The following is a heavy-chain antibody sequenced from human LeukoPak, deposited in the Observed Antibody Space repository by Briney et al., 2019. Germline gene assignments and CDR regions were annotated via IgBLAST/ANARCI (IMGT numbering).Heavy chain of an antibody. J-gene: IGHJ3*02. D-gene: IGHD3-10*01. CDR2: ISSNGGST. CDR1: GFTFSSYA. Sequence: GGSLRLSCSASGFTFSSYAMHWVRQAPGKGLEYVSAISSNGGSTYYADSVKGRFTISRDNSKNTLYLQMSSLRAEDTAMYYCVKGGFTGSYGAFDIWGQGTMVTVSS. CDR3: VKGGFTGSYGAFDI. V-gene: IGHV3-64D*06.